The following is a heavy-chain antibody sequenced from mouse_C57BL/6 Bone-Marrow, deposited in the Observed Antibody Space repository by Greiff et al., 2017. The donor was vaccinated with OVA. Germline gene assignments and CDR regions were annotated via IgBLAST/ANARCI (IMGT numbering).Heavy chain of an antibody. Sequence: EVKLMESGGGLVQPGGSLKLSCAASGFTFSDYGMAWVRQAPRKGPEWVAFISNLAYSIYYADTVTGRFTISRENAKNTLYLEMSSLRSEDTAMYYCARRNYYGSYYAMDYWGQGTSVTVSS. CDR1: GFTFSDYG. V-gene: IGHV5-15*04. J-gene: IGHJ4*01. D-gene: IGHD1-1*01. CDR2: ISNLAYSI. CDR3: ARRNYYGSYYAMDY.